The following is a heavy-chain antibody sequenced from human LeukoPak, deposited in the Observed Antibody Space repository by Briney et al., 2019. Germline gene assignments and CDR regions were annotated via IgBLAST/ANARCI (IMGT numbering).Heavy chain of an antibody. CDR1: GGSISSGGYY. Sequence: SETLSLTCTVSGGSISSGGYYWSWIRQPPGKGLEWIGSIYHSGSTYYNPSLKSRVTISVDTSKNQFSLKLSSVTAADTAVYYCARFLQRWLQLSDYWGQGTLVTVSS. J-gene: IGHJ4*02. CDR3: ARFLQRWLQLSDY. V-gene: IGHV4-39*07. CDR2: IYHSGST. D-gene: IGHD5-24*01.